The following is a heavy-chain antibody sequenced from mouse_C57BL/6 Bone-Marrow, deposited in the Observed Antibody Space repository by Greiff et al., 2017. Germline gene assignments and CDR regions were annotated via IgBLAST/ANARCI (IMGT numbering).Heavy chain of an antibody. CDR3: ARDLDGYSYYYYAMDY. D-gene: IGHD2-3*01. CDR1: GFTFSSYA. Sequence: EVKVVESGGGLVKPGGSLKLSCAASGFTFSSYAMSWVRQTPEKRLEWVATISDGGSYTYYPDNVKGRFTISRDNAKNNLYLQMSHLKSEDTAMYYCARDLDGYSYYYYAMDYWGQGTSVTVSS. J-gene: IGHJ4*01. CDR2: ISDGGSYT. V-gene: IGHV5-4*01.